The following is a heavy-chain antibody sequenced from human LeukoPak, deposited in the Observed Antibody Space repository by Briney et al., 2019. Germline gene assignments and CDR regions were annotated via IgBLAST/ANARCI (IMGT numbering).Heavy chain of an antibody. D-gene: IGHD6-13*01. CDR1: GFTLSNYA. V-gene: IGHV3-23*01. J-gene: IGHJ4*02. CDR3: AKLNGYSSSWFDY. Sequence: GGSLRLSCAASGFTLSNYAMSWVRQAPGKGLEWVACLSSGGGSTYYADSVKGRFTISRDNPKNTLYLQMHSLRAEDTAVYYCAKLNGYSSSWFDYWGQGTLVTVSS. CDR2: LSSGGGST.